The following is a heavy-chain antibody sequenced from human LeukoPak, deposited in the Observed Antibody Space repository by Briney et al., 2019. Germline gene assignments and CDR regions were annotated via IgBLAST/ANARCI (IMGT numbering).Heavy chain of an antibody. CDR2: ISPFNGKT. Sequence: ASVKVSCKASGYTFITSGITWVRQAPGHGLKWMRWISPFNGKTRFAEEFQDRLTMTTDTPTRTAYMVLRSLRSDDTAVYYCVRDRDATPDDVRDYWGQGTLVTVSS. CDR3: VRDRDATPDDVRDY. J-gene: IGHJ4*02. CDR1: GYTFITSG. V-gene: IGHV1-18*01. D-gene: IGHD2-21*02.